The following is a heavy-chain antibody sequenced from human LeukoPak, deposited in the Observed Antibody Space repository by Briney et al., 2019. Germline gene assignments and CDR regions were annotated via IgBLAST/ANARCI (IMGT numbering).Heavy chain of an antibody. Sequence: ASVKVSCKASGYTFTSYGISWVRQAPGQGLEWMGWISAYNGNTNYAQKLQGRVTMTTDTSTSTAYMELRSLGSDDTAVYYCARDTPYSSSWFPSYYGIDVWGQGTTVTVSS. J-gene: IGHJ6*02. CDR1: GYTFTSYG. CDR3: ARDTPYSSSWFPSYYGIDV. D-gene: IGHD6-13*01. V-gene: IGHV1-18*01. CDR2: ISAYNGNT.